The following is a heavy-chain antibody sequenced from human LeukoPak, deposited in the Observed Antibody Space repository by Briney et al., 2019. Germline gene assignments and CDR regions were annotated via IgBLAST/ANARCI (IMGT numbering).Heavy chain of an antibody. Sequence: PGGSLRPSCAASQFTFSSYWMHWVRQAPGKGLVWVSFITSDGSSTSYADYVKGRFTISRDNAKNMLYLQMNSLRAEDTAVYYCARDGSLPDYWGQGTLVTVSS. CDR3: ARDGSLPDY. V-gene: IGHV3-74*01. J-gene: IGHJ4*02. D-gene: IGHD5-12*01. CDR2: ITSDGSST. CDR1: QFTFSSYW.